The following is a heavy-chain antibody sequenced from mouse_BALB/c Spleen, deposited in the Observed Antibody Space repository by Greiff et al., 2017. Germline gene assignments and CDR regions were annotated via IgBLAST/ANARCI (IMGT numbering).Heavy chain of an antibody. J-gene: IGHJ2*01. D-gene: IGHD4-1*01. V-gene: IGHV5-15*02. CDR2: ISNLAYSI. CDR3: ARAELLDY. CDR1: GFTFSDYG. Sequence: EVKLVESGGGLVQPGGSRKLSCAASGFTFSDYGMAWVRQAPGKGPEWVAFISNLAYSIYYADTVTGRFTISRENAKNTLYLEMSSLRSEDTAMYYCARAELLDYWGQGTTLTVSS.